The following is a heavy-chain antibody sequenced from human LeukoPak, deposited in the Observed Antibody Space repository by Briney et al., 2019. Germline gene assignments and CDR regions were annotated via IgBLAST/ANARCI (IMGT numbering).Heavy chain of an antibody. D-gene: IGHD3-3*01. Sequence: PGGSLRLSCAASGFTFSSYAMSWVRQAPGKGLEWVSAISGSGGSTYYADSVKGRFTISRDNSKNTLYLQMNSLRAEDTAVYYCGTEEWLLEAIDYWGQGTLVTVSS. V-gene: IGHV3-23*01. J-gene: IGHJ4*02. CDR1: GFTFSSYA. CDR3: GTEEWLLEAIDY. CDR2: ISGSGGST.